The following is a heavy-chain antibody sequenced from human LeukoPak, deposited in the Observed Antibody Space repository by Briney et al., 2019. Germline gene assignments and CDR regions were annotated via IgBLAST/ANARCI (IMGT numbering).Heavy chain of an antibody. J-gene: IGHJ4*02. CDR2: ISSSSSTI. V-gene: IGHV3-48*02. Sequence: PGGSLTPSCAASGFTFSSYSMNWVRQAPGKGLEWVSYISSSSSTIYYADSVKGRFTISRDNAKNSQYLQMNSLRDEDTAVYYCARGDCSGASCLLADYWGQGTLVTVSS. D-gene: IGHD2-15*01. CDR3: ARGDCSGASCLLADY. CDR1: GFTFSSYS.